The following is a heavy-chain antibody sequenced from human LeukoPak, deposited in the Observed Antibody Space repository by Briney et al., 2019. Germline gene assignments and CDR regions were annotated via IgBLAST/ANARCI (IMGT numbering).Heavy chain of an antibody. D-gene: IGHD2/OR15-2a*01. J-gene: IGHJ4*02. CDR3: AKDRSRLSQGRRGLSPLDY. V-gene: IGHV3-33*06. Sequence: GGSLRLSCAASGFTFSSYGIHWVRQAPGKGLEWVAVIWYDGTNKYYPDSVKGRFTISRDDSKNTLYLQMNSLRAEDTAVYYCAKDRSRLSQGRRGLSPLDYWGQGTLVTVSS. CDR1: GFTFSSYG. CDR2: IWYDGTNK.